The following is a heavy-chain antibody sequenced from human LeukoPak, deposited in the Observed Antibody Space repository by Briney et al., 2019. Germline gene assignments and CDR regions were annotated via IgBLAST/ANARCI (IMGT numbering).Heavy chain of an antibody. Sequence: SETLSLTCTVSGGSISSSSHYWGWIRQPPGKGLEWIGSIYYSGSTYYNPSLKSRVTISVDRSKNQFSLKLSSVTAADTAVYYCARDGAGDTAMVQYNWFDPWGLGTLVTVSS. J-gene: IGHJ5*02. V-gene: IGHV4-39*07. CDR3: ARDGAGDTAMVQYNWFDP. D-gene: IGHD5-18*01. CDR1: GGSISSSSHY. CDR2: IYYSGST.